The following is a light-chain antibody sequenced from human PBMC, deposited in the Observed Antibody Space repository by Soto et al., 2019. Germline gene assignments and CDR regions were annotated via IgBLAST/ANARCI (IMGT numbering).Light chain of an antibody. CDR2: VAF. CDR1: QSVSSSY. Sequence: EIVLTQSPGTLSLSPGERATLSCRASQSVSSSYLAWYQQKPGQAPRLLIYVAFSRATGIPDRFSGSGSGTDFTLTISRLEPEDFAVYYWQQYGSSPPMYTFGQGTKLESK. CDR3: QQYGSSPPMYT. J-gene: IGKJ2*01. V-gene: IGKV3-20*01.